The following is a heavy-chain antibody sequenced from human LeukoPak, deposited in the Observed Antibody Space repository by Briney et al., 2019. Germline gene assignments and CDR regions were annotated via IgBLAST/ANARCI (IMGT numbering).Heavy chain of an antibody. CDR2: IKQDGSEK. V-gene: IGHV3-7*01. D-gene: IGHD3-3*01. Sequence: PGGSLRLSCAASGFTFSSYWMSWVRQAPGKGLEWVANIKQDGSEKYYVDSVKGRFTISRDNAKNTVYLQMNSLRAEDTAVYHCARDVYDFWSGYTTSSFGMDVWGQGTTVTVSS. CDR1: GFTFSSYW. CDR3: ARDVYDFWSGYTTSSFGMDV. J-gene: IGHJ6*02.